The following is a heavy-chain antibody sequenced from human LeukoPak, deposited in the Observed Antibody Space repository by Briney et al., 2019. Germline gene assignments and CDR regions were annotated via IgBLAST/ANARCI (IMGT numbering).Heavy chain of an antibody. Sequence: PGGSLRLSCAASGVIDSSKYMIWVRQAPGKGLEWVSTISGGGGSTYYADSVKGRFTISRDNSKNTLYLQVNSLRAEDTAVYYCAKGGKWDVTPFDYWGQGTLVTVSS. V-gene: IGHV3-23*01. J-gene: IGHJ4*02. CDR2: ISGGGGST. CDR3: AKGGKWDVTPFDY. D-gene: IGHD1-26*01. CDR1: GVIDSSKY.